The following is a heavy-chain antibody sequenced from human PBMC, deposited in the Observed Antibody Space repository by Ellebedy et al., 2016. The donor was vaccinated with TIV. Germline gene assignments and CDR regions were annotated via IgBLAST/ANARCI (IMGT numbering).Heavy chain of an antibody. V-gene: IGHV3-30-3*01. CDR3: ARIGLGYSYGNGVDY. CDR2: MSHDGSNK. Sequence: PGGSLRLSCAASGFSFSGYSMHWVRQAPGKGLEWMAVMSHDGSNKHHADSVKGRFTISRDNSKNTLSLQMNSLRPEDTAMYYCARIGLGYSYGNGVDYWGQGTLVTVSS. J-gene: IGHJ4*02. CDR1: GFSFSGYS. D-gene: IGHD5-18*01.